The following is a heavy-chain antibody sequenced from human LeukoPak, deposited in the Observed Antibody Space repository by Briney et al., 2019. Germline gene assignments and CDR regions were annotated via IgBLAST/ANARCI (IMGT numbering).Heavy chain of an antibody. V-gene: IGHV4-39*01. J-gene: IGHJ4*02. CDR3: ARLPYSSGWSRGYFDY. CDR1: GGSISSSSYY. CDR2: IYYSGST. D-gene: IGHD6-19*01. Sequence: SETLPLTCTVSGGSISSSSYYWGWIRQPPGKGLEWIGSIYYSGSTYYNPSLKSRVTISVDTSKNQFSLKLSSVTAADTAVYYCARLPYSSGWSRGYFDYWGQGTLVTVSS.